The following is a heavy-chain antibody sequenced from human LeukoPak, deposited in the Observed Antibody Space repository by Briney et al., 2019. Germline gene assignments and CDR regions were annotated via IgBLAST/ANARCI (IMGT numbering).Heavy chain of an antibody. J-gene: IGHJ3*02. V-gene: IGHV4-31*03. CDR2: IYYSGST. CDR1: GGSISSGGYY. Sequence: SRTLSLTCTASGGSISSGGYYWSWIRQHPGKGLEWIGYIYYSGSTYYNPSLKSRVTISVDTSKNQFSLKLSSVTAADTAVYYCARAPLGYCSGGSCPDAFDIWGQGTMVTVSS. D-gene: IGHD2-15*01. CDR3: ARAPLGYCSGGSCPDAFDI.